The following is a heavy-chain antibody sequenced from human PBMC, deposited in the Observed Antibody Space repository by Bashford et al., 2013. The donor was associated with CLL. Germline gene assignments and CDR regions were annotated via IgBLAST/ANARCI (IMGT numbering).Heavy chain of an antibody. V-gene: IGHV1-2*02. Sequence: ASVKVSCKASGYIFHGYYVHWVRQAPGQGLEWMGWINPNGGETNYAQTFQGRVTMTRDTSINTAYMELSRLRSDDTAIYYCARVRYRGYCSSTSCSPSGWFDPWGQGTLVTVSS. CDR3: ARVRYRGYCSSTSCSPSGWFDP. CDR1: GYIFHGYY. D-gene: IGHD2-2*01. CDR2: INPNGGET. J-gene: IGHJ5*02.